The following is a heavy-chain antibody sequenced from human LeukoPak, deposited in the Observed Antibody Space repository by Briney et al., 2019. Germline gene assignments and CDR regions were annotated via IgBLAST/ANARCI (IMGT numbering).Heavy chain of an antibody. Sequence: GGSLRLSCAASGFTFSSNYMSWVRQAPGEGLEGVAVIYSGDSTYYADSVTGRITISTDNSKNTLYLQTNSLRAEDTAVYYCARETGPNWFDPWGHGTLVTVSS. CDR3: ARETGPNWFDP. V-gene: IGHV3-66*01. J-gene: IGHJ5*02. CDR2: IYSGDST. CDR1: GFTFSSNY.